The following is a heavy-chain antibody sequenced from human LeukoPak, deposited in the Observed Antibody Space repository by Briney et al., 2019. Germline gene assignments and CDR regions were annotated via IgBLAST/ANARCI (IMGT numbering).Heavy chain of an antibody. V-gene: IGHV3-7*01. CDR2: INQGGSDK. Sequence: GGSLRLSCAASGFTFSGHWMSWVRQAPGKGLEWVANINQGGSDKYYVDSVKGQFTISRDNANNLLYLQMNSPRGEDTAVYYCTRDRSRAEDDWGQGTLVTVSS. D-gene: IGHD1-14*01. CDR3: TRDRSRAEDD. J-gene: IGHJ4*02. CDR1: GFTFSGHW.